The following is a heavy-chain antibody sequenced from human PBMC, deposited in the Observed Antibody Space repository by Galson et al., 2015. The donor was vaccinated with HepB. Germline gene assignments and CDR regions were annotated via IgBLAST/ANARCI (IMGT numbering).Heavy chain of an antibody. CDR3: ARTGYYYYGMDV. V-gene: IGHV1-3*01. D-gene: IGHD1-14*01. CDR2: NGNT. J-gene: IGHJ6*02. Sequence: NGNTKYSRKFQGRVTITRDTSASAAYMELSSPRSEDTAVYYCARTGYYYYGMDVWGQGTTVTVSS.